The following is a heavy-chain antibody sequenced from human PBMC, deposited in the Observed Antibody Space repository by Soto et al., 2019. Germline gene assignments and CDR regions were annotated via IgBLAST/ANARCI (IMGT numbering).Heavy chain of an antibody. V-gene: IGHV3-30*18. Sequence: GGSLRLSCAASGFTFSSYGMHWVRQAPGKGLEWVAVISYDGSNKYYADSVKGRFTISRDNSKNTLYPQMNSLRAEDTAVYYCAKEGSPSTVTTRYYYYGMDVWGQGTTVTVSS. CDR3: AKEGSPSTVTTRYYYYGMDV. D-gene: IGHD4-17*01. CDR1: GFTFSSYG. CDR2: ISYDGSNK. J-gene: IGHJ6*02.